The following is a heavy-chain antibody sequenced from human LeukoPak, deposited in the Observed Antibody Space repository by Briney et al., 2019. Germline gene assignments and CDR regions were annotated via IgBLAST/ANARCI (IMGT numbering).Heavy chain of an antibody. CDR1: GFTFSSYG. CDR2: IRYDGSNK. D-gene: IGHD3-22*01. J-gene: IGHJ4*02. V-gene: IGHV3-30*02. CDR3: AKDYDSSGYYSSQPDYFDY. Sequence: GGSLRLSCAASGFTFSSYGMHWVRQAPGKGLEWVAFIRYDGSNKYYADSVKGRFTISRDNSKNTLYLQMNSLRAEDTAVYYCAKDYDSSGYYSSQPDYFDYWGQGTLVTVSS.